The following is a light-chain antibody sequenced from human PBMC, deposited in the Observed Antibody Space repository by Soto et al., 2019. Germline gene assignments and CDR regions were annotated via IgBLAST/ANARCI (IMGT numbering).Light chain of an antibody. Sequence: QSALTQPASVSGSPGQSITISCTGSSSDVGRYNLVSWYQHHPGKAPKLMIYEGSKRPSGVSNRFSGSKSGSMASLTISGLQAEDEADYYCSSYAGTTTFVVFGGGTKLTVL. J-gene: IGLJ2*01. V-gene: IGLV2-23*01. CDR2: EGS. CDR1: SSDVGRYNL. CDR3: SSYAGTTTFVV.